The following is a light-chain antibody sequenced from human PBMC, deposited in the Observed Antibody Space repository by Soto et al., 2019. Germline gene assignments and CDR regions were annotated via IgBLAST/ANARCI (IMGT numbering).Light chain of an antibody. CDR3: QQRSKWPIT. CDR1: QGVSTY. CDR2: DAS. J-gene: IGKJ5*01. V-gene: IGKV3-11*01. Sequence: DIVLTQSPATLSLSPGERATLSCRASQGVSTYLAWYQQKPGQAPRLFIYDASNRATGTPARFSASGSGTDFTLTISSLEPEDFAVYYCQQRSKWPITFGQGTRLEIK.